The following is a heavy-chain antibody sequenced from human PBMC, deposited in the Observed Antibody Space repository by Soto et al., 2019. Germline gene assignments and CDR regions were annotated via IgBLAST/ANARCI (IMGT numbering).Heavy chain of an antibody. D-gene: IGHD2-15*01. V-gene: IGHV3-21*01. CDR1: GFTFSSYS. J-gene: IGHJ3*02. Sequence: EVQLVESGGGLVKPGGSLRLSCAASGFTFSSYSMNWVRQAPGKGLEWVSSISSSSSYIYYADSVKGRFTISRDNAKNSLYLQMNSLRAEDTAVYYCARVVGPDRVYVFDIWGQGTMVTVSS. CDR2: ISSSSSYI. CDR3: ARVVGPDRVYVFDI.